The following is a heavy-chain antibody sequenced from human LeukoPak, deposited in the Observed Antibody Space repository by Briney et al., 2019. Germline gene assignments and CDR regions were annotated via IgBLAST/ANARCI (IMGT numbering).Heavy chain of an antibody. CDR3: ARGGGYNGLDAFDI. Sequence: TVSLTCTVSGGSISSGSYDWSWIRQTAGKGLEWIGRIYTSGSTNYNPSLKSRVTISVDTSKNQFSLKLSSVTAADTAVYYCARGGGYNGLDAFDIWGQGTLVTVSS. D-gene: IGHD5-24*01. CDR1: GGSISSGSYD. V-gene: IGHV4-61*02. J-gene: IGHJ3*02. CDR2: IYTSGST.